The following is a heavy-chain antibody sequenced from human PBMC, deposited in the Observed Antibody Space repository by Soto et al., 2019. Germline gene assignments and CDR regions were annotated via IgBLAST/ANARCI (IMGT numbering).Heavy chain of an antibody. CDR3: TRQPSDYDFWSGYYSSVDDYYGMDV. J-gene: IGHJ6*02. V-gene: IGHV3-73*01. Sequence: GGSLRLSCAASGFTFSGSAMHWVRQASGKGLEWVGRIRSKANSYATAYAASVKGRFTISRDDSKNTAYLQMNSLKTEDTAVYYCTRQPSDYDFWSGYYSSVDDYYGMDVWGQGTTVTVSS. CDR1: GFTFSGSA. CDR2: IRSKANSYAT. D-gene: IGHD3-3*01.